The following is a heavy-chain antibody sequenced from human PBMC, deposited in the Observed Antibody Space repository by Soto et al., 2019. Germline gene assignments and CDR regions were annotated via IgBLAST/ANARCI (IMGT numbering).Heavy chain of an antibody. CDR2: ISGYNGNT. D-gene: IGHD2-15*01. CDR1: GYTFTSYG. CDR3: ARVNGGPSGGSSYNCFDP. V-gene: IGHV1-18*01. Sequence: ASVKVSCKASGYTFTSYGISWVRKAPGQGLEWMGWISGYNGNTNYAQKLKGRVTMTTDTSTRTAYMEMRSLRSEDTAVYYFARVNGGPSGGSSYNCFDPWGQGTLVTVSS. J-gene: IGHJ5*02.